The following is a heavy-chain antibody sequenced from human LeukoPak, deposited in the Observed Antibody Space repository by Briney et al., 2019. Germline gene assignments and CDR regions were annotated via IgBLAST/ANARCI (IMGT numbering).Heavy chain of an antibody. Sequence: SETLSLTCAAYGGSFSGYYWSWIRQPPGKGLEWIGEINHSGSTNYNPSLKSRVTISVDTSKNQFSLKLSSVTAADTAVYYCARAQGWRWLQLVYFDYWGQGTLVTVSS. CDR1: GGSFSGYY. D-gene: IGHD5-24*01. J-gene: IGHJ4*02. CDR3: ARAQGWRWLQLVYFDY. V-gene: IGHV4-34*01. CDR2: INHSGST.